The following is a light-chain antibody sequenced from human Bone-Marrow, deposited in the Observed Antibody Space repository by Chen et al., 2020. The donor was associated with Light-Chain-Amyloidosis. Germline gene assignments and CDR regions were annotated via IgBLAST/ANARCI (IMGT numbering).Light chain of an antibody. V-gene: IGLV1-40*01. J-gene: IGLJ1*01. CDR1: SSNIGAGND. CDR2: GNT. Sequence: QSVLTQPPSVSGAPGQKVTIVCTGSSSNIGAGNDVHWYQQLPGTTPKILSYGNTNRLSGVPSRFSGSKSGTSASLVSSGLQPDDEADYHCQTYAYATHVFGTVTKVIVL. CDR3: QTYAYATHV.